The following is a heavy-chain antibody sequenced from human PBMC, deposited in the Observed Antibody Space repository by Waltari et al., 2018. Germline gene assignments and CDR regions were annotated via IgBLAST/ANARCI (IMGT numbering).Heavy chain of an antibody. Sequence: QVQLQESGPGLVKPSETLSLTCTVSGGSISSYYLSWIRPPPGKGLEWIGYIYYSGSTNYNPSLKSRVTISVDTSKNQFSLKLSSVTAADTAVYYCARTLLLWFGEERTFDWFDPWGQGTLVTVSS. J-gene: IGHJ5*02. CDR2: IYYSGST. CDR1: GGSISSYY. CDR3: ARTLLLWFGEERTFDWFDP. D-gene: IGHD3-10*01. V-gene: IGHV4-59*01.